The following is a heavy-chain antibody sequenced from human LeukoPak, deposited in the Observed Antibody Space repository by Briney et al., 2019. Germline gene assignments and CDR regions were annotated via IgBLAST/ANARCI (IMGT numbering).Heavy chain of an antibody. CDR1: GGTFSSYA. CDR3: ARDEGYDFWSGRGAYYYYYMDV. D-gene: IGHD3-3*01. CDR2: IIPILGIA. V-gene: IGHV1-69*04. J-gene: IGHJ6*03. Sequence: SVKVSCKASGGTFSSYAISWVRQAPGQGLEWMGRIIPILGIANYAQKFQGRVTITADKSTSTAYMELSSLRSEDTAVYYCARDEGYDFWSGRGAYYYYYMDVWGKGTTVTVSS.